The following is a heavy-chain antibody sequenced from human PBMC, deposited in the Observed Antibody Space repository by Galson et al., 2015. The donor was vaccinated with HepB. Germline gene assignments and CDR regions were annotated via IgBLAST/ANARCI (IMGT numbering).Heavy chain of an antibody. CDR2: INPNSGGT. J-gene: IGHJ4*02. V-gene: IGHV1-2*02. D-gene: IGHD5-24*01. Sequence: SVKVSCKASGYTFTAYYIHWVRQAPGQGLEWLGWINPNSGGTNYAQKFQSRVTMTRDTSISTVYMELTSLRSDDTAVYYCARGLGGNGYNCFDYWGQGTLLTVSS. CDR3: ARGLGGNGYNCFDY. CDR1: GYTFTAYY.